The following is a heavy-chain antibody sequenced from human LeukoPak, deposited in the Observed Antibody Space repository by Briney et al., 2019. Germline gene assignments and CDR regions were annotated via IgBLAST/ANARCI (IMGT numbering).Heavy chain of an antibody. V-gene: IGHV3-30*02. D-gene: IGHD2-21*01. CDR3: GKDEGIRCLNGDCPFDH. Sequence: GGSLRLSCAVSGFALRNYGMHWVRQAPGKGLEWVAYIRHDENDKYHVEGRFTISRDNSKNTLFLQMNSLRPEDTAVYYCGKDEGIRCLNGDCPFDHWGQGILVTVSP. J-gene: IGHJ4*02. CDR1: GFALRNYG. CDR2: IRHDENDK.